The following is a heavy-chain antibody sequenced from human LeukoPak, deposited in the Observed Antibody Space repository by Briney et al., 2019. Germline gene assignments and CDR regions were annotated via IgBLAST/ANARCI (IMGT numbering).Heavy chain of an antibody. CDR2: IYTSGST. D-gene: IGHD3-10*01. V-gene: IGHV4-61*02. CDR1: GGSMSRGSNY. J-gene: IGHJ4*02. CDR3: ARDSSGYYGSGSYGPLFDY. Sequence: SQTLSLTCTVSGGSMSRGSNYWTWIRQPAGKGLEWIGRIYTSGSTNYNPSLRSRITISVDTSKNQFSLRLSSVTAADTAVYYCARDSSGYYGSGSYGPLFDYWGQGTLVTVSS.